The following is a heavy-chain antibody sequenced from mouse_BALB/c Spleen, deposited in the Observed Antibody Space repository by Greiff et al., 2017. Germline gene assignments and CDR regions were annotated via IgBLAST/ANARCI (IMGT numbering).Heavy chain of an antibody. D-gene: IGHD2-14*01. Sequence: QVQLQQPGAELVKPGASVKLSCKASGYTFTSYWMHWVKQRPGQGLEWIGEIDPSDSYTNYNQKFKGKATLTVDKSSSTAYMQLSSLTSEDSAVYYCARRPYRLYAMDYWGQGTSVTVSS. CDR2: IDPSDSYT. J-gene: IGHJ4*01. V-gene: IGHV1-69*02. CDR1: GYTFTSYW. CDR3: ARRPYRLYAMDY.